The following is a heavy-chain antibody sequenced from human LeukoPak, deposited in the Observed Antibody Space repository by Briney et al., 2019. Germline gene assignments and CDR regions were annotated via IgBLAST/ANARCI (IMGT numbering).Heavy chain of an antibody. V-gene: IGHV3-48*01. Sequence: QSGGSLRLSCAASGFTFSSYSMNWVRQAPGKGLEWVSYISSSSSTIYYADSVKGRFTISRDNAKNSLYLQMNSLRAEDTAVYYCARVYRVSSSDYWGQGTLVTVSS. J-gene: IGHJ4*02. CDR2: ISSSSSTI. CDR3: ARVYRVSSSDY. CDR1: GFTFSSYS. D-gene: IGHD2-2*01.